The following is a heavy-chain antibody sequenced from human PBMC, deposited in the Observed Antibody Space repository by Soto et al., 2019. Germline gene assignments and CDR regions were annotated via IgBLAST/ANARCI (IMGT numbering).Heavy chain of an antibody. J-gene: IGHJ3*02. Sequence: GGSLRLSCAASGISFSSYTIHWVRQAPGKGLEWVSSISYKGGYMFYADSVKGRFTVSRDNAEKSLFLQMNSLRVEDTAVYYCARPKGGAFDIGVQETIVTVSS. CDR3: ARPKGGAFDI. V-gene: IGHV3-21*01. CDR2: ISYKGGYM. CDR1: GISFSSYT. D-gene: IGHD3-16*01.